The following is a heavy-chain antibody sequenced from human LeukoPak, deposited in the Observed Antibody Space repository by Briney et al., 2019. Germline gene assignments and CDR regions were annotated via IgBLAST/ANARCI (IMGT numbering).Heavy chain of an antibody. CDR1: GFTFSSYS. Sequence: GGSLRLSCAASGFTFSSYSMNWVRQAPGKGLEWVSSISSSSSYIYYADSVKGRFTISRDNAKNSLYLQMNSLRAEDTAVYYCARDAQLLWFGELLFGLDYWGQGTLVTVSS. V-gene: IGHV3-21*01. CDR2: ISSSSSYI. CDR3: ARDAQLLWFGELLFGLDY. D-gene: IGHD3-10*01. J-gene: IGHJ4*02.